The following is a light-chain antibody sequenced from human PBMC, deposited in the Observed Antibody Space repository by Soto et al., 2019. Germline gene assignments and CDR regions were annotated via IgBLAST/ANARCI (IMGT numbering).Light chain of an antibody. CDR2: QDN. Sequence: SSELTQPPSVSVSPRQTATITCSGNKLGDRYASWYQQKPGQPPVMVIYQDNKRPSGIPERFSGSNSGNTATLTISGTQSVDEADYYCQAWDNTTAVFGGGTKLTVL. V-gene: IGLV3-1*01. CDR1: KLGDRY. J-gene: IGLJ3*02. CDR3: QAWDNTTAV.